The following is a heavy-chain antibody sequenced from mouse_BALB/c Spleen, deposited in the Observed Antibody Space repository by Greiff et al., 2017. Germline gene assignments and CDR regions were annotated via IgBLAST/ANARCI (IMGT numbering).Heavy chain of an antibody. CDR3: VRDRKGLAMDY. CDR1: GFSLTSYD. D-gene: IGHD3-1*01. Sequence: VKLMESGPGLVAPSQSLSITCTVSGFSLTSYDISWIRQPPGKGLEWLGVIWTGGGTNYNSAFMSRLSISKDNSKSQVFLKMNSLQTDDTAIYYCVRDRKGLAMDYWGQGTSVTVSS. CDR2: IWTGGGT. J-gene: IGHJ4*01. V-gene: IGHV2-9-2*01.